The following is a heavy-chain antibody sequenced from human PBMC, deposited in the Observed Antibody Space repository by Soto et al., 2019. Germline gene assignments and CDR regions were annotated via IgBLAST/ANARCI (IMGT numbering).Heavy chain of an antibody. CDR3: ARGYASGIYYD. V-gene: IGHV3-48*02. J-gene: IGHJ4*02. CDR2: ISSTSKNTI. D-gene: IGHD3-10*01. CDR1: GFSFSSYS. Sequence: GGSLRLSCAGSGFSFSSYSLTWVRQAPGKGLECVSYISSTSKNTIYYADSVKGRFTISRDNAQNSLYLQMNSLRDEDTAVYYCARGYASGIYYDWGQGTLVTVSS.